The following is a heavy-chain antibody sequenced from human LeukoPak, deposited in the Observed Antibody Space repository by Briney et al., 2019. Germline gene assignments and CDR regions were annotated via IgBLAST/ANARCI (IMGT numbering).Heavy chain of an antibody. Sequence: SETLSLTCTVSGGSISSSSYYWGWIRQAPGKGLEWIGSIYYSGGTYYNPSLRSRVTISADTSKNQFSLRLSSVTAADTAVYYCVRPREGYSSGCYYFDYWGQGTLVTVSS. CDR1: GGSISSSSYY. D-gene: IGHD5-18*01. V-gene: IGHV4-39*01. CDR2: IYYSGGT. J-gene: IGHJ4*02. CDR3: VRPREGYSSGCYYFDY.